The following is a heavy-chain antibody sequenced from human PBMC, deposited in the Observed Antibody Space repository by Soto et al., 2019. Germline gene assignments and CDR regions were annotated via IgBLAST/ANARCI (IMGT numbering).Heavy chain of an antibody. Sequence: SETLSLTCTVSGGSISSSSYYWGWIRQPPGKGLEWIGSIYYSGSTYYNPSLKSRVTISVDTSKNQFSLKLSSVTAADTAVYYCARHRFDYYYMDAWGKGTTVTVSS. V-gene: IGHV4-39*01. J-gene: IGHJ6*03. CDR2: IYYSGST. D-gene: IGHD3-10*01. CDR3: ARHRFDYYYMDA. CDR1: GGSISSSSYY.